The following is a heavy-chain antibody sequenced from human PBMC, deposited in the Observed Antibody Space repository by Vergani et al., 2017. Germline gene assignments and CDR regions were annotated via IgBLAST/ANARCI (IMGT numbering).Heavy chain of an antibody. CDR2: ISSSGSTI. V-gene: IGHV3-48*03. CDR1: GFTFSSYE. Sequence: EVQLVESGGGLVQPGGSLRLSCAASGFTFSSYEMNWVRQAPGKGLEWVSYISSSGSTIYYADSVKGRFTISRDNAKNSLYLQMSSLRAEDTAVYYCARDLYYDFWSGYQLPPRWASMPDYWGQGTLVTVSS. J-gene: IGHJ4*02. CDR3: ARDLYYDFWSGYQLPPRWASMPDY. D-gene: IGHD3-3*01.